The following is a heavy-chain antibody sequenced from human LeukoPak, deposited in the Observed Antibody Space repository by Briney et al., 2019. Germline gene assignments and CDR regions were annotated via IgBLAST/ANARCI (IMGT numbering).Heavy chain of an antibody. Sequence: SETLSLTCTVSGGSISSYYWSWIRQPAGKGLEWIGRIYTSGSTNYNPSLKSRVTMSVDTSKNQFSLKLSSVTAADTAVYYCARAIAAPPIYYYYYMDVWGKGTTVTVSS. V-gene: IGHV4-4*07. CDR1: GGSISSYY. CDR3: ARAIAAPPIYYYYYMDV. J-gene: IGHJ6*03. D-gene: IGHD6-6*01. CDR2: IYTSGST.